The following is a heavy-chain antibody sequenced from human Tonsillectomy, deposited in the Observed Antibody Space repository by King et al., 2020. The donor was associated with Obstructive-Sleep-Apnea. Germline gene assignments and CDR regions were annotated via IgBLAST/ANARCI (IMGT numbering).Heavy chain of an antibody. CDR1: GFTFSSYG. V-gene: IGHV3-30*18. CDR3: AKCYNSGSYYNGPRG. D-gene: IGHD3-10*01. CDR2: ISYDGNNK. J-gene: IGHJ4*02. Sequence: QLVQSGGGVVQPGGSLRLSCAASGFTFSSYGMHWGRQAPGKGLEWVAVISYDGNNKYYADSGKGRFTISRDNSKTTLYLQMNSLRAEDTAMYYCAKCYNSGSYYNGPRGWGQGTLVTVSS.